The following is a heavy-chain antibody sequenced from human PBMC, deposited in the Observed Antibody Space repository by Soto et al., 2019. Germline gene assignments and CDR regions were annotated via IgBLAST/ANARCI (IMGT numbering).Heavy chain of an antibody. Sequence: SETLSLACTVSGDSISRFSWTWIRQPPGKGLEWIGNISYSGSTNSNPSLKSRVTISVDTSKNQFSLKLGSVTAADTAVYYCARLNLGDPDYWGQGTLVTVSS. D-gene: IGHD4-17*01. CDR3: ARLNLGDPDY. CDR2: ISYSGST. V-gene: IGHV4-59*08. CDR1: GDSISRFS. J-gene: IGHJ4*02.